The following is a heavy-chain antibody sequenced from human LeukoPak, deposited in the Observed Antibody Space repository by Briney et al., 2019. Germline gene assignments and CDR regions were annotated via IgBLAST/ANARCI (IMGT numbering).Heavy chain of an antibody. CDR3: ARESGVPFDY. CDR2: IYYSGST. D-gene: IGHD1-1*01. Sequence: SETLSLTCTVSGGSISSYYWSWIRQPPGKGLEWIGYIYYSGSTNYNPSLKSRVAISVDTSKNQFSLQPNSVTPEDTAVYYCARESGVPFDYWGQGTLVTVSS. CDR1: GGSISSYY. V-gene: IGHV4-59*12. J-gene: IGHJ4*02.